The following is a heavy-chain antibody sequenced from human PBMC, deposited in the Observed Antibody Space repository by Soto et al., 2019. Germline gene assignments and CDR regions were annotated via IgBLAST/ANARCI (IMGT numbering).Heavy chain of an antibody. V-gene: IGHV4-31*03. CDR1: GGSISRSTYY. CDR3: ARERPADV. CDR2: IYYSGST. Sequence: SETLSLTCTVSGGSISRSTYYWSWVRQKPGKGLEWIGHIYYSGSTYYNPSLKSRVTISVDTSNNQFSLKLSRVTAADTAVYYCARERPADVWGQGTTVTVSS. J-gene: IGHJ6*02.